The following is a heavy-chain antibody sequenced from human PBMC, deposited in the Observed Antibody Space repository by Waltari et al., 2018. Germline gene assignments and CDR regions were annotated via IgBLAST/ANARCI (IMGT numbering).Heavy chain of an antibody. V-gene: IGHV3-9*01. CDR2: ISWNSGSI. J-gene: IGHJ3*02. CDR1: GFTFDAYA. Sequence: EVQLVESVGGLVQPGLSLTLSFAASGFTFDAYAMHWVRQAPGKGLEWVSGISWNSGSIGYADSVKGRFTISRDNAKNSLYLQMNSLRAEDTALYYCAKSECSGGSCYDAFDIWGQGTMVTVSS. CDR3: AKSECSGGSCYDAFDI. D-gene: IGHD2-15*01.